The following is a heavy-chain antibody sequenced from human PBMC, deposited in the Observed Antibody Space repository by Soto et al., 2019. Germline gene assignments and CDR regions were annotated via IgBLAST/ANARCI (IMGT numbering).Heavy chain of an antibody. Sequence: GGSLRLSCAASGFTFSSYAMHWVRQAPGKGLEWVAVISYDGSNKYYADSVKGRFTISRDNSKNTLYLQMNSLRAEDTAVYYCARDYCGGDCYSTDAFDIWGQGTMVTVSS. J-gene: IGHJ3*02. V-gene: IGHV3-30-3*01. CDR2: ISYDGSNK. D-gene: IGHD2-21*02. CDR3: ARDYCGGDCYSTDAFDI. CDR1: GFTFSSYA.